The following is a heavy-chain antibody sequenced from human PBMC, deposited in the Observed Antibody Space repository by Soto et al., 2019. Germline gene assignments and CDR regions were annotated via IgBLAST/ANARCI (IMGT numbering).Heavy chain of an antibody. Sequence: QPGGSLRLSCATSGFNFADYVLSWVRQAPGKGLEWVGYIRSKAYGGTADYAASVTGRFTISRDDSKSIAYLQMNSLKTEDTAVYYCARDLLTGYYSPPQDYWGQGTLVTVS. CDR3: ARDLLTGYYSPPQDY. CDR2: IRSKAYGGTA. J-gene: IGHJ4*02. CDR1: GFNFADYV. V-gene: IGHV3-49*04. D-gene: IGHD3-9*01.